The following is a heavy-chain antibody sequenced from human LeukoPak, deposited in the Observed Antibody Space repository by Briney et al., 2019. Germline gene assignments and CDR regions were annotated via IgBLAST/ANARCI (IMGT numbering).Heavy chain of an antibody. J-gene: IGHJ3*02. CDR3: ARDPYCSSTSCPSYAFDI. D-gene: IGHD2-2*01. Sequence: SETLSLTCTVSGGSISSYYWSWIRQPAGKGLEWIGRIYTSGSTNYNPSLKSRVTMSVDTSKNQFSLKLSSVTAADTAVYYCARDPYCSSTSCPSYAFDIWGQGTMVTVSS. V-gene: IGHV4-4*07. CDR2: IYTSGST. CDR1: GGSISSYY.